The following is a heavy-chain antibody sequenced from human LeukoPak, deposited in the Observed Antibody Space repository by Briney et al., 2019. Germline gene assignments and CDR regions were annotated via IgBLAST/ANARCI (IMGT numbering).Heavy chain of an antibody. D-gene: IGHD6-13*01. CDR3: ARIAAAGNYFDY. Sequence: SETLSLTCTVSGGSISSNGYYWGWIRQPPGKGLEWVGSIYYDGSAYYNSTLKSRGSISVDTSKNQFSLKLSSVTAADTAVCYCARIAAAGNYFDYWGQGTLVTVSS. CDR2: IYYDGSA. V-gene: IGHV4-39*01. J-gene: IGHJ4*02. CDR1: GGSISSNGYY.